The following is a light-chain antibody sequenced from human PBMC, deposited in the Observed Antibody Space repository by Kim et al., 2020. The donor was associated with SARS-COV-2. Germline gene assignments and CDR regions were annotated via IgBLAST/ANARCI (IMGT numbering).Light chain of an antibody. V-gene: IGLV1-47*01. J-gene: IGLJ3*02. Sequence: QSVLTQAPSASGTPGQRVTISCSGSSSNIGSNYVYWYQQLPGTAPKVLIHTDNRRPSGVPDRFSGSKSVTSASLAISGLRSEDEADYYCGSWDDSLNGPVFGGGTQPTVL. CDR3: GSWDDSLNGPV. CDR2: TDN. CDR1: SSNIGSNY.